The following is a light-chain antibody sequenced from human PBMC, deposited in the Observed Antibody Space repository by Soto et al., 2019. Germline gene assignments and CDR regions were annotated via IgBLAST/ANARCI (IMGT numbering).Light chain of an antibody. CDR3: KQRSNWPPT. CDR1: QSVSSY. Sequence: EIVLTQSPATLSLSPGERATLSCRASQSVSSYLAWYQQKPRQTPRLLIYDASNRATGIPARFSGRGSGTDFTLTISSLEPEDFAFYYCKQRSNWPPTFGQGTRLEIK. V-gene: IGKV3-11*01. CDR2: DAS. J-gene: IGKJ5*01.